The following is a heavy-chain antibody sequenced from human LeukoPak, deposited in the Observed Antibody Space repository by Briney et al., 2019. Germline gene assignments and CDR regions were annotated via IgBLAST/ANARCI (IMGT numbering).Heavy chain of an antibody. V-gene: IGHV3-48*03. CDR2: ISSSGSTI. CDR1: GFTFSSYE. Sequence: QPGGSLRLSCAASGFTFSSYEMNWVRQAPGKGLEWVSYISSSGSTIYYVDSVKGRFTISRDNAKNSLYLQMNSLRAEDTAVYYCARDFPDWSGYYIFDYWGQGTLVTVSS. CDR3: ARDFPDWSGYYIFDY. D-gene: IGHD3-3*01. J-gene: IGHJ4*02.